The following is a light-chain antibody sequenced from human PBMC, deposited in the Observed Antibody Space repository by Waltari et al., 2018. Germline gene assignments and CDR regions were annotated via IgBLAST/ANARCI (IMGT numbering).Light chain of an antibody. V-gene: IGLV4-69*01. J-gene: IGLJ3*02. CDR1: GEYSAYA. CDR2: VNSDGSH. Sequence: LVLTQSPSASASLGASVKLTCSLSGEYSAYAIAWHQHQPLTGPRYLMTVNSDGSHKKGDRISERFSGSISDLDRYLIISRLQSGDEADYFCQIWCTNLQVFGSGTKLTVL. CDR3: QIWCTNLQV.